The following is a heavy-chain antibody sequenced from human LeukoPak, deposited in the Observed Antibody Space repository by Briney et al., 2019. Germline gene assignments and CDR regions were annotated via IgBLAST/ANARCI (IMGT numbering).Heavy chain of an antibody. CDR1: GGSIGSGGYY. CDR3: ARDRASSGTSINWFDP. J-gene: IGHJ5*02. Sequence: PSQTLSLTCTVSGGSIGSGGYYWSWIRQHPGKGLEWIGYIYYSGSTYYNPSLKSRVTISVDTSKNQFSLKLSSMTAADTAVYYCARDRASSGTSINWFDPWGQGTLVTVSS. D-gene: IGHD1-14*01. V-gene: IGHV4-31*03. CDR2: IYYSGST.